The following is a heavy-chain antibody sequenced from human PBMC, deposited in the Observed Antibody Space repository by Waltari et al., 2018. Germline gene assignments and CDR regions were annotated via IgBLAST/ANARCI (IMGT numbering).Heavy chain of an antibody. CDR3: ARLPAATSLGDYYYYYGMDV. Sequence: QLQLQESGPGLVKPSETLSLTCTVSGGSISSSSYYWGWIRQPPGKGLEWIGRIYYSGSTSYNPSLKSRVTISVDTSKNQFSLKLSSVTAADTAVYYCARLPAATSLGDYYYYYGMDVWGQGTTVTVSS. D-gene: IGHD6-25*01. V-gene: IGHV4-39*01. CDR1: GGSISSSSYY. J-gene: IGHJ6*02. CDR2: IYYSGST.